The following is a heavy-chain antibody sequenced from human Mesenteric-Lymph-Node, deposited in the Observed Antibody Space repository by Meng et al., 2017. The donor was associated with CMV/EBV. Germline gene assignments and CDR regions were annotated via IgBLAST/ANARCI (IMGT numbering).Heavy chain of an antibody. D-gene: IGHD3-22*01. V-gene: IGHV1-2*02. Sequence: GYSFTAYYRQWVRQAPGQGLGLVGWINPHSGDTNSAQKFRGRVTMTRDTSISTAYMELSSLRSDDTAVYYCARGPYSYDSSGPTAYWGQGTLVTVSS. CDR1: GYSFTAYY. J-gene: IGHJ4*02. CDR3: ARGPYSYDSSGPTAY. CDR2: INPHSGDT.